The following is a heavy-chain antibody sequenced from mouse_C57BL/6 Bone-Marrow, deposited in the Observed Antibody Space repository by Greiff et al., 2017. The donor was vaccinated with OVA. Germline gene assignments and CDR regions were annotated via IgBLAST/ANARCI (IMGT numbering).Heavy chain of an antibody. CDR3: ARSGDDGYYGYFDV. CDR2: IHPNSGST. J-gene: IGHJ1*03. CDR1: GYTFTSYW. Sequence: VQLQQSGAELVKPGASVKLSCKASGYTFTSYWMHWVKQRPGQGLEWIGMIHPNSGSTNYNEKFKSKATLTVDKSSSTAYMQLSSLTSEDSAVYYCARSGDDGYYGYFDVWGTGTTVTVSS. V-gene: IGHV1-64*01. D-gene: IGHD2-3*01.